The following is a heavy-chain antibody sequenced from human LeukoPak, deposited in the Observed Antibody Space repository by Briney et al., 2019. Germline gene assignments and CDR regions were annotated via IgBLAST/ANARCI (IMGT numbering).Heavy chain of an antibody. CDR1: GYSISSGYY. D-gene: IGHD3-3*01. CDR3: ARRIELRFLEWSSMDV. CDR2: IYHSGST. J-gene: IGHJ6*03. Sequence: SETLSLTCTVSGYSISSGYYWGWIRQPPGKGLEWIGSIYHSGSTYYNPSLKSRVTISVDTSKNQFSLKLSSVTAADTAVYYCARRIELRFLEWSSMDVWGKGTTVTVSS. V-gene: IGHV4-38-2*02.